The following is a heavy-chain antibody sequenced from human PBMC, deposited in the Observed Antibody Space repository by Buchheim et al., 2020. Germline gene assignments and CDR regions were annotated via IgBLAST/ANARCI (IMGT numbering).Heavy chain of an antibody. D-gene: IGHD3-22*01. Sequence: EVQLLESGGGLVQPGGSLRLSCAASGFTFRDYAMSWVRQAPGKGPEWVSDINSRGDATNYADSVTGRFTISRDNSKNTLYPEVSSLRAEDTASYYCAKSTSGYYGLFDYWGQGTL. CDR1: GFTFRDYA. CDR3: AKSTSGYYGLFDY. CDR2: INSRGDAT. V-gene: IGHV3-23*01. J-gene: IGHJ4*02.